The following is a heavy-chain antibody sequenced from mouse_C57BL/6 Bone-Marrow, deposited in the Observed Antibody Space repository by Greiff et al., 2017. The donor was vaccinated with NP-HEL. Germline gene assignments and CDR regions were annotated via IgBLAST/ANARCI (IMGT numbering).Heavy chain of an antibody. Sequence: QVQLKQSGAELVKPGASVKISCKASGYAFSSYWMNWVKQRPGKGLEWIGQIYPGDGDTNYNGKFKGKATLTADKSSSTAYMQLSSLTSEDSAVYFCASLYDGYLYYAMDYWGQGTSVTVSS. V-gene: IGHV1-80*01. D-gene: IGHD2-3*01. CDR2: IYPGDGDT. CDR1: GYAFSSYW. J-gene: IGHJ4*01. CDR3: ASLYDGYLYYAMDY.